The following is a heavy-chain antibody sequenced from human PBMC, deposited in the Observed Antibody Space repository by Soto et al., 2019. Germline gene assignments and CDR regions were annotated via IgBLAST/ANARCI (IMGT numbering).Heavy chain of an antibody. V-gene: IGHV3-33*01. Sequence: GGPQRLSCAAAGFTFISYGMHWVRQAPGKGLEWVAVIWYDGSNKYYADSVKGRFTISRDNSKNTLYLQMNSLRAEDTAVYYCARDPETGTTLIDYWGQGTLVTVSS. CDR3: ARDPETGTTLIDY. D-gene: IGHD1-7*01. CDR2: IWYDGSNK. CDR1: GFTFISYG. J-gene: IGHJ4*02.